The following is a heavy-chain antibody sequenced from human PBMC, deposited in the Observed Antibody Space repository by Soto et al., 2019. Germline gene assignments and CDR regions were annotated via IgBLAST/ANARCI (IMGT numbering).Heavy chain of an antibody. D-gene: IGHD1-26*01. Sequence: ASVKVSCKASGYTFSDYYVHWGREAPGQGLEWMGWINPSSGGTIYTQRGQGRVTMTRDTSINTVYMELSRLTSDDTAVYYCAREMGVIGAPGYTWFDPWGQGALVTVSS. CDR1: GYTFSDYY. CDR3: AREMGVIGAPGYTWFDP. CDR2: INPSSGGT. J-gene: IGHJ5*02. V-gene: IGHV1-2*02.